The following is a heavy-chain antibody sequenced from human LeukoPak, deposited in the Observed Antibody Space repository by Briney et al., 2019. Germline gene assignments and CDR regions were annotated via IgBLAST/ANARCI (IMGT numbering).Heavy chain of an antibody. Sequence: SETLSLTCTVSGYSISSGYYWGWIRQPPGKGLEWIGRIYTSGSTNYNPSLKSRVTMSVDTSKNQFSLKLSSVTAADTAVYYCARDTRELLLPDYWGQGTLVTVSS. CDR3: ARDTRELLLPDY. D-gene: IGHD1-26*01. CDR1: GYSISSGYY. V-gene: IGHV4-38-2*02. J-gene: IGHJ4*02. CDR2: IYTSGST.